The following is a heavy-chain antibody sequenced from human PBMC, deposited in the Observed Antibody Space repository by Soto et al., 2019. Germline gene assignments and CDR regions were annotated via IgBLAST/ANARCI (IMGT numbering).Heavy chain of an antibody. CDR3: ARDPFGGVIVLSWFDP. D-gene: IGHD3-16*02. Sequence: GASVKVSCKASGYTFTGYYMHWVRQAPGQGLEWMGWINPNSGGTNYAQKFQGWVTMTRDTSASTAYMELSSLRSEDTAVYYCARDPFGGVIVLSWFDPWGQGTLVTVSS. V-gene: IGHV1-2*04. CDR1: GYTFTGYY. CDR2: INPNSGGT. J-gene: IGHJ5*02.